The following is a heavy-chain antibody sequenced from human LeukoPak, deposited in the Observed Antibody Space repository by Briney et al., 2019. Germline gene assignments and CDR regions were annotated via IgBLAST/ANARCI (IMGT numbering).Heavy chain of an antibody. J-gene: IGHJ6*02. CDR3: AKGRRSAAGTGYGMDL. CDR2: MNPNSGNT. CDR1: GYTFTSYD. D-gene: IGHD6-13*01. V-gene: IGHV1-8*01. Sequence: ASVKVSCKASGYTFTSYDSNWVGQATGQGLEWMGWMNPNSGNTGYAQKFQGGVTMTRTISRSTNYMDVSRLGYEEKAVHYCAKGRRSAAGTGYGMDLWGQGTTVSVSS.